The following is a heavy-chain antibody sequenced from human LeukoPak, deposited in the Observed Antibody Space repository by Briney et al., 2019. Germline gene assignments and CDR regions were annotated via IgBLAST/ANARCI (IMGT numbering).Heavy chain of an antibody. CDR1: GFTFSSYA. D-gene: IGHD1-1*01. CDR3: AKAVQKEIRVARDH. J-gene: IGHJ4*02. Sequence: GGSLRLSCAASGFTFSSYAMSWVRQAPGKGLEWVSAISGSGGSTYYADSVKGRFTISRDNSKNTLYLQMNSLRAEDTAVYYCAKAVQKEIRVARDHWGQGTLVTVSS. CDR2: ISGSGGST. V-gene: IGHV3-23*01.